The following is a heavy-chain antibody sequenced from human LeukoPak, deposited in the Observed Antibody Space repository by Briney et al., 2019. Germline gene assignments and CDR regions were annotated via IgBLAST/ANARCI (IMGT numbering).Heavy chain of an antibody. V-gene: IGHV4-34*01. Sequence: SETLSLTCTVSGGSFSGYYCTWIRQPPGKGLEWIGEINHSGSANYNSSLKSRVTTSLDTSKNQFSLKLSSVTAADTAVYYCARGQGTVTTHWGQGTLVTVSS. CDR3: ARGQGTVTTH. J-gene: IGHJ4*02. D-gene: IGHD4-17*01. CDR1: GGSFSGYY. CDR2: INHSGSA.